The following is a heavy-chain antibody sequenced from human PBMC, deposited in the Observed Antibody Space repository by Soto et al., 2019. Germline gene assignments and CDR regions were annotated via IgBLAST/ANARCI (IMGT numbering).Heavy chain of an antibody. Sequence: VVSLRLSCAASGVTFSNSWMHWVRQAPGKGLMWVSRINSDGSSTSYADSVKGRFTIPVDNARNTLYLQVNSLRAEDTAVYYGARDCRRLCMDVWGQGSTVTV. J-gene: IGHJ6*02. CDR2: INSDGSST. V-gene: IGHV3-74*01. CDR1: GVTFSNSW. CDR3: ARDCRRLCMDV.